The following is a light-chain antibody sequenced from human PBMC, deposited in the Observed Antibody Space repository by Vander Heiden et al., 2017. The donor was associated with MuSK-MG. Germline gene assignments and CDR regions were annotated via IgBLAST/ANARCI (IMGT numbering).Light chain of an antibody. CDR3: QQYDNWPLT. V-gene: IGKV3-15*01. Sequence: EIVLTQSPATLSVSPGETTTLPCRASRSVSGNLAWYQQKPDPAPRPLIYRASHRATDIPARFSGGGSGTEFSLTISSLQSEDSAVYYCQQYDNWPLTFGGGTKVEIK. CDR2: RAS. CDR1: RSVSGN. J-gene: IGKJ4*01.